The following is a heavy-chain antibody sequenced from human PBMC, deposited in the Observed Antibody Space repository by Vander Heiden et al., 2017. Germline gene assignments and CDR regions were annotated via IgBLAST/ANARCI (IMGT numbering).Heavy chain of an antibody. CDR2: IIPIFGTA. V-gene: IGHV1-69*01. Sequence: QVQLVQSGAEVKKPGSSVKVFCKAPGGTFSSYAISWVRQAPGQVLERMGGIIPIFGTANYAQKFQGRVTITADESTSTAYMDLSSLRSEDTAVYYCARAHDGEGSPVDYWGQGTLVTVSS. D-gene: IGHD3-10*01. CDR3: ARAHDGEGSPVDY. CDR1: GGTFSSYA. J-gene: IGHJ4*02.